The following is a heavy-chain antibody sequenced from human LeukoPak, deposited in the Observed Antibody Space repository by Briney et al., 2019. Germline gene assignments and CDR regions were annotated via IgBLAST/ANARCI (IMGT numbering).Heavy chain of an antibody. D-gene: IGHD1-26*01. CDR2: IYYSGST. CDR1: GGSISSYY. J-gene: IGHJ5*02. CDR3: ARVSGSYSSWFDP. V-gene: IGHV4-59*01. Sequence: PSETLSLTCTVSGGSISSYYWSWIRQPPGKGLEWIGYIYYSGSTNYNPSLKSRVTISVDTPKNQFSLKLSSVTAADTAVYYCARVSGSYSSWFDPWGQGTLVTVSS.